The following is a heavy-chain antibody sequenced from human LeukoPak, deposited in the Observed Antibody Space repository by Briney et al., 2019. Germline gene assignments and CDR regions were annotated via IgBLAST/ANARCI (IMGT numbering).Heavy chain of an antibody. J-gene: IGHJ5*02. Sequence: PSQTLSLTCTVSGASVNSGNYYWTWIRQPAGKGLEWIGRIYTSGSTNYNPSLKSRVTMSVDTSKNQFSLNLASVTAADTAVYYCAKVREYEVGFDPWGQGTLVTVSS. V-gene: IGHV4-61*02. CDR3: AKVREYEVGFDP. D-gene: IGHD2/OR15-2a*01. CDR2: IYTSGST. CDR1: GASVNSGNYY.